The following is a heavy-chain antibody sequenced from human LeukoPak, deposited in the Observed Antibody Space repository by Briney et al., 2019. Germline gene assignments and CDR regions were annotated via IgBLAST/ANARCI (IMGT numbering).Heavy chain of an antibody. CDR1: GLTFSIYG. Sequence: GGSLRLSCAVSGLTFSIYGMHWVRQAPGKGLEWVAVISYDGSNKYYADSVKGRFTISRDNSKNTLYLQMNSLRAEDTAVYYCARGALNSGSYYELWFDPRGQGTLGTGSS. J-gene: IGHJ5*02. CDR2: ISYDGSNK. CDR3: ARGALNSGSYYELWFDP. D-gene: IGHD1-26*01. V-gene: IGHV3-30*19.